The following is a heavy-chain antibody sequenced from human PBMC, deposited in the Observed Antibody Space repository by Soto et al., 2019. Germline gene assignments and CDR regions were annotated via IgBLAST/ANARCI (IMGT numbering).Heavy chain of an antibody. D-gene: IGHD6-6*01. V-gene: IGHV4-61*01. CDR2: IYYSGST. CDR3: ARPLFSSSLTGLDV. CDR1: GGSVSGATYY. J-gene: IGHJ6*02. Sequence: PSETLSLTCTVSGGSVSGATYYWSWIRQPPGERLEWTGYIYYSGSTNYNPSLKSRVTISVDTSKKQFSLKLTSVTAADTAVYYCARPLFSSSLTGLDVWGQGTTVTVSS.